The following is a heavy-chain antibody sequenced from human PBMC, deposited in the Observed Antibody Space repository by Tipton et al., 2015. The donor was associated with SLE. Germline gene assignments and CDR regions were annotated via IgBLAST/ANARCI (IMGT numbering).Heavy chain of an antibody. CDR3: STECQYCPH. D-gene: IGHD5/OR15-5a*01. J-gene: IGHJ1*01. CDR2: ISGSGKTI. Sequence: SLRLSCAASGFTFSDYYMTWIRQAPGEGLEWVSYISGSGKTIYYADSVKGRFTISREDAKNSLYLQMNSLRVEDTAVYYCSTECQYCPHWGQGTLVAVSS. CDR1: GFTFSDYY. V-gene: IGHV3-11*01.